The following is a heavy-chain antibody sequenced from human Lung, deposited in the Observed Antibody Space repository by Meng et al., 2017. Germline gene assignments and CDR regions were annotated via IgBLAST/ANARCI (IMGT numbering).Heavy chain of an antibody. CDR2: IGHSGIT. V-gene: IGHV4-39*01. CDR3: VRSSGWVRTGFDP. D-gene: IGHD6-19*01. Sequence: QPQLQESGPGLVKPSEALSRTCSVSGGSISTSGYYWGWIRQPPGKGLEWIGSIGHSGITYYTPSLKSRVTVSIDTSKSQFSLKLTSVTAADTAVYYCVRSSGWVRTGFDPWGQGTLVTAPQ. CDR1: GGSISTSGYY. J-gene: IGHJ5*02.